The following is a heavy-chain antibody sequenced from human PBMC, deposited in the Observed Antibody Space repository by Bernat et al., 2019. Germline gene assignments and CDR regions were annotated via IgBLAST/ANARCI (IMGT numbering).Heavy chain of an antibody. J-gene: IGHJ4*02. Sequence: QVQLVESGGGVVQPGRSLRLSCAASGFTFSSYGMHWVRQAPGKGLEWVAVISYDGSNKYYADSVKGRFTISRDNSKNTLYLQMNSLRAEDTAVYYCAKGLDYWGQGTLFTVSS. CDR3: AKGLDY. V-gene: IGHV3-30*18. CDR2: ISYDGSNK. CDR1: GFTFSSYG. D-gene: IGHD3-16*01.